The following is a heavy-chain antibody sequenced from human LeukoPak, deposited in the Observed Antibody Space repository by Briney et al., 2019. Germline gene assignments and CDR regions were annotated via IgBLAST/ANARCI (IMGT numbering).Heavy chain of an antibody. CDR3: ARGGDGSGSYYHVGAFDI. CDR1: VCTFSSYA. CDR2: IIPIFGTA. D-gene: IGHD3-10*01. Sequence: SVKVSCKASVCTFSSYAISWVRQAPGQGLEWMGGIIPIFGTANYAQKFQGRVTITADESTSTAYMELSSLRSEDTAVYYCARGGDGSGSYYHVGAFDIWGQGTMVTVSS. V-gene: IGHV1-69*13. J-gene: IGHJ3*02.